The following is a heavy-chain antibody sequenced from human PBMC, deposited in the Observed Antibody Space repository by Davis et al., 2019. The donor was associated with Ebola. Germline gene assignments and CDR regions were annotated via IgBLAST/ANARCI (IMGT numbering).Heavy chain of an antibody. J-gene: IGHJ4*02. V-gene: IGHV1-2*06. CDR2: INPNSGGT. D-gene: IGHD3-9*01. Sequence: ASVKVSCNASGYTFTSYAMHWVRQAPGQGLEWMGRINPNSGGTNYAQKFQGRVTMTRDTSISTAYMELRSLRSDDTAVYYCARDSISNWLLFEGENYFDYWGQGTLVTVSS. CDR1: GYTFTSYA. CDR3: ARDSISNWLLFEGENYFDY.